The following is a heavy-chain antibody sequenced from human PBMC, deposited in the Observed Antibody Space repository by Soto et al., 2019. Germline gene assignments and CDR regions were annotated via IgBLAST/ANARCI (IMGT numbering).Heavy chain of an antibody. CDR2: IYYRGNT. Sequence: PSETLSLTCTVSGGSISSDDYYWNWIRQRPGKGLEWIGNIYYRGNTNYNPSLKSRIIMSMDMSENQFSLKLTSVTAADTAVYYCAGGFGEYPWYYYYGMDVWGQGTTVTVSS. J-gene: IGHJ6*02. CDR3: AGGFGEYPWYYYYGMDV. D-gene: IGHD3-10*01. CDR1: GGSISSDDYY. V-gene: IGHV4-31*03.